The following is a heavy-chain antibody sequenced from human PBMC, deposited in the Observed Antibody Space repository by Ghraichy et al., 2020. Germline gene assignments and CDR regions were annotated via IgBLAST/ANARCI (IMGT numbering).Heavy chain of an antibody. CDR3: ARDGVGTVTTYYFDY. D-gene: IGHD4-17*01. J-gene: IGHJ4*02. CDR2: IYTSGST. Sequence: SETLSLTCTVSGGSISSYYWSWIRQPAGKGLEWIGRIYTSGSTNYNPSLKSRVTMSVDTSKNQFSLKLSSVTAADTAVYYCARDGVGTVTTYYFDYWGQGTLVTVSS. V-gene: IGHV4-4*07. CDR1: GGSISSYY.